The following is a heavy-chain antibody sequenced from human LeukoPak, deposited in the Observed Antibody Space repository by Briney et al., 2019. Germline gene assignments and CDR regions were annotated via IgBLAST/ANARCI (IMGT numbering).Heavy chain of an antibody. Sequence: GGSLRLSCAASGFTFSSYSMSWVRQAPGKGLEWVSYISSSGSTIYYADSVKGRFTISRDNAKNSLYLQVNSLRAEDTAVYYCAMIAVSAFMDVWGKGTTVTASS. D-gene: IGHD6-19*01. CDR1: GFTFSSYS. J-gene: IGHJ6*03. V-gene: IGHV3-48*01. CDR2: ISSSGSTI. CDR3: AMIAVSAFMDV.